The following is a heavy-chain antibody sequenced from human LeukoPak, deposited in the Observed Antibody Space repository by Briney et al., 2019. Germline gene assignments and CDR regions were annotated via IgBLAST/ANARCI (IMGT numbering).Heavy chain of an antibody. Sequence: SETLSLTCTVSGGSISSYYWSRIRQPAGKGLEWIGRIYTSGSTNYNPSLKSRVTMSVDTSKNQFSLKLSSVTAADTAVYYCARDEDYGDYWYFDLWGRGTLVTVSS. V-gene: IGHV4-4*07. CDR3: ARDEDYGDYWYFDL. D-gene: IGHD4-17*01. CDR2: IYTSGST. CDR1: GGSISSYY. J-gene: IGHJ2*01.